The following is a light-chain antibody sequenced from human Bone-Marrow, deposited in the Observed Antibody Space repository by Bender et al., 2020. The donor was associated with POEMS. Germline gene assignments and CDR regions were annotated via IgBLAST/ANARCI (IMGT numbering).Light chain of an antibody. CDR2: EVS. CDR1: SSDVGGYNY. J-gene: IGLJ3*02. CDR3: QSGDSSGAYPWV. Sequence: QSALTQPASVSGSPGQSITISCTGTSSDVGGYNYVSWYQQHPGKAPKLMIYEVSNRPSGVSNRFSGSKSGSTASLTISGLQAEDEADYFCQSGDSSGAYPWVFGGGTKLSVL. V-gene: IGLV2-14*01.